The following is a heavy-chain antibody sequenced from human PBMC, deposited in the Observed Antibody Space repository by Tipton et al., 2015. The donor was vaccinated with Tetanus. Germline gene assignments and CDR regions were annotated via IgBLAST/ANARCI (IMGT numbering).Heavy chain of an antibody. CDR1: GGSISTGGYY. CDR3: ARDQARGARGWNYFDY. Sequence: GLVKPSQTLSLTCTVSGGSISTGGYYWSWIRQHPGKGLEWIGDIYNSGSTYYNPSLKSRVTKSVDTSENHFSLKLNSVTAGDTAVYFCARDQARGARGWNYFDYWGQGIQVTVSS. J-gene: IGHJ4*02. V-gene: IGHV4-31*03. CDR2: IYNSGST. D-gene: IGHD1-26*01.